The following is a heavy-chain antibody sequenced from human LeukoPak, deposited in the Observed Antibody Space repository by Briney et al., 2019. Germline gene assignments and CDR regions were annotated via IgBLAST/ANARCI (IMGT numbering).Heavy chain of an antibody. CDR1: GLTFSSYA. CDR3: ANSLEWLDVYFDY. J-gene: IGHJ4*02. D-gene: IGHD3-3*01. Sequence: GGSLRLSCAASGLTFSSYAMSWVRQAPGKGLEWVSAISGSGGSTYYADSVKGRFTISRDNSKNTLYLQMNSLRAEDTAVYYCANSLEWLDVYFDYWGQGTLVTVSS. V-gene: IGHV3-23*01. CDR2: ISGSGGST.